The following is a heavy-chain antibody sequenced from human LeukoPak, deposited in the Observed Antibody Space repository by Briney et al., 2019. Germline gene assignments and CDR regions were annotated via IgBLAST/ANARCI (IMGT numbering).Heavy chain of an antibody. CDR1: GVSISSGDYY. Sequence: PSETLSLTCTVSGVSISSGDYYWSWIRQPPGKGLEWIGYIYYSGSTYYNPSLKSRVTISVGTSKNQFSLKLSSVTAADTAVYYCARESVVVVPAATKDAFDIWGQGTMVTVSS. V-gene: IGHV4-30-4*01. J-gene: IGHJ3*02. D-gene: IGHD2-2*01. CDR3: ARESVVVVPAATKDAFDI. CDR2: IYYSGST.